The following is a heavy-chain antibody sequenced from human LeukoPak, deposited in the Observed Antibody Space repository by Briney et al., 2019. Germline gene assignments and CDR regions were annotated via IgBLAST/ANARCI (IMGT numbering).Heavy chain of an antibody. J-gene: IGHJ3*02. V-gene: IGHV3-11*04. Sequence: GGSLRLSCAASGFTLSDSYMTWIRQAPGKGLEWVSYISNSGSSIYYADSVKGRFTISRDNSKNTLYLQMNSLRAEDTAVYYCARGRLAYCGGDCYSDAFDIWGQGTMVTVSS. D-gene: IGHD2-21*02. CDR2: ISNSGSSI. CDR3: ARGRLAYCGGDCYSDAFDI. CDR1: GFTLSDSY.